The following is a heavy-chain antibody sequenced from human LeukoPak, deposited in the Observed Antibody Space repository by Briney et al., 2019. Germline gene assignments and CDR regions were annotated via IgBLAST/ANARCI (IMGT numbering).Heavy chain of an antibody. CDR3: ARQTGSGLFTLP. V-gene: IGHV4-59*08. Sequence: KPSETLSLTCTVSGGSISSYYWSWIRQPPGKGLEWIGYIYYSGSTYYNPSLKSRVTISVDTSKKQFSLKLSSVTATDTAMYYCARQTGSGLFTLPGGQGTLVTVSS. D-gene: IGHD3/OR15-3a*01. CDR1: GGSISSYY. J-gene: IGHJ4*02. CDR2: IYYSGST.